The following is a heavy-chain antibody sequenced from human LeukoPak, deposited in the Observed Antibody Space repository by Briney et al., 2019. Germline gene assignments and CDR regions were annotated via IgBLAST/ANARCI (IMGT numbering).Heavy chain of an antibody. D-gene: IGHD2-2*01. J-gene: IGHJ4*02. Sequence: PGGSLRLSCAASGFTFSNAWMTWVRQAPGKGLEWVSAISGSGGTTYYADSVKGRFTISRDNSKNTLYLQMNSLRAEDTAVYYCAKDYCSSTSCGFFDYWGQGTLVTVSS. CDR2: ISGSGGTT. V-gene: IGHV3-23*01. CDR1: GFTFSNAW. CDR3: AKDYCSSTSCGFFDY.